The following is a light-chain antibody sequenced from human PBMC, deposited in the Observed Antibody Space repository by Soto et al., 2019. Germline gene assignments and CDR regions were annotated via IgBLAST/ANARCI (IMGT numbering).Light chain of an antibody. V-gene: IGLV2-23*01. J-gene: IGLJ1*01. CDR3: YSNAGENLYV. CDR1: SSDVGSYNL. CDR2: EGT. Sequence: SVLTQPASVSASPGQSITIPRTGTSSDVGSYNLVSWFQQHPGKVLKLLICEGTKRPSGLSDRFSGSKSGTTASLTISGLQAQDEAHYYGYSNAGENLYVFGTGPKVTVL.